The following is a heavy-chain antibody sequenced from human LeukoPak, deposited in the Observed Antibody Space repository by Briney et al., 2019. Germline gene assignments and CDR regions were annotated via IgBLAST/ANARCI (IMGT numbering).Heavy chain of an antibody. CDR3: ARDVTAAAGKPSAFDI. J-gene: IGHJ3*02. Sequence: PGGSLRLSCAASGFTFSSYSMNWVRQAPEKGLEWVSYISSSSSTIYYADSVKGRFTISRDNAKNSLYLQMNSLRAEDTAVYYCARDVTAAAGKPSAFDIWGQGTMVTVSS. CDR2: ISSSSSTI. D-gene: IGHD6-13*01. V-gene: IGHV3-48*04. CDR1: GFTFSSYS.